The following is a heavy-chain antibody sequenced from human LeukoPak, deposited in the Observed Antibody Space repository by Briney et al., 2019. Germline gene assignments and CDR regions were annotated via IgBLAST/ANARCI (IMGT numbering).Heavy chain of an antibody. CDR2: INHSGST. D-gene: IGHD3-22*01. J-gene: IGHJ4*02. V-gene: IGHV4-34*01. CDR3: ARIDSSDYYYSLLGFDY. CDR1: GGSFSGYY. Sequence: SETLSLTCAAYGGSFSGYYWSWIRQPPGKGLEWIGEINHSGSTNYNPSLKSRVTISVDTSKNQFSLKLSSVTAADTAVYYCARIDSSDYYYSLLGFDYWGQGTLVTVSS.